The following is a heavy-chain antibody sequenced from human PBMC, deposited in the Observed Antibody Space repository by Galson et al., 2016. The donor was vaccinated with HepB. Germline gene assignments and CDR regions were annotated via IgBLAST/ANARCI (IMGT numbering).Heavy chain of an antibody. CDR3: AKDMAVRRSYDFWSGYLNYFDY. D-gene: IGHD3-3*01. J-gene: IGHJ4*02. CDR1: GFTLDHYA. Sequence: SLRLSCAASGFTLDHYAMHWVRQAPGKGLEWVSGISWNSGSIGYADSVKGRFTISRDNSKNTLYLQMDSLRAEDTAIYYCAKDMAVRRSYDFWSGYLNYFDYWGQGILVTVSS. V-gene: IGHV3-9*01. CDR2: ISWNSGSI.